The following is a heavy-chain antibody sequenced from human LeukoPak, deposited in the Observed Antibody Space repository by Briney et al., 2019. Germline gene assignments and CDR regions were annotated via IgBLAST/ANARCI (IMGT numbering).Heavy chain of an antibody. CDR1: DGSVSRGSYY. V-gene: IGHV4-61*01. CDR3: ARDTNGVDV. D-gene: IGHD1-1*01. J-gene: IGHJ6*02. CDR2: IFYTGST. Sequence: SETLSLTCTVSDGSVSRGSYYWSWIRQSPGKGLEWIGHIFYTGSTNYSPSLKSRVTISIDTSKNQYSLKLSSVTAADTAVYYCARDTNGVDVWGQGTTVTVSS.